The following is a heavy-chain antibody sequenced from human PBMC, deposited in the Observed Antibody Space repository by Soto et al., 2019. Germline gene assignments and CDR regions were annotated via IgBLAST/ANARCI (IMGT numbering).Heavy chain of an antibody. Sequence: SETLSLTCTVSGGSISSDDYYWNWIRQRPGKGLEWIGNIYYRGNTNYNPSLKSRIIMSMDMPENQFSLKLTSVTAADTAVYYCARGCDYYGMVVLVQGTTVTVSS. CDR2: IYYRGNT. CDR1: GGSISSDDYY. D-gene: IGHD2-21*01. J-gene: IGHJ6*02. V-gene: IGHV4-31*03. CDR3: ARGCDYYGMVV.